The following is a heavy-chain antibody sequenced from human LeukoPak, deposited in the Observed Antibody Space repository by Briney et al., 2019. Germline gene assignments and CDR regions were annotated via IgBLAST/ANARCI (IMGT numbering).Heavy chain of an antibody. CDR3: ARGPYAFWSAYYGGDYSSSMDV. Sequence: SQTLSLTCAISVDSVSSNSAPWIWMRESPSRGLEWLGWTYYLSQWYNDYAVSVKTPIIILPDTSKNQFSLHLSSVTPEDTAVYYCARGPYAFWSAYYGGDYSSSMDVWGKGTTVTVSS. V-gene: IGHV6-1*01. CDR2: TYYLSQWYN. D-gene: IGHD3-3*01. CDR1: VDSVSSNSAP. J-gene: IGHJ6*03.